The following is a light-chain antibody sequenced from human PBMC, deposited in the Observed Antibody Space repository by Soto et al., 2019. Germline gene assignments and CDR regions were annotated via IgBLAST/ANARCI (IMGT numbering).Light chain of an antibody. CDR2: DAS. Sequence: DIQMTQSPSSLSASVGDRVTITCRASQGITNYLAWYQQKPGKAPKLLIYDASTLQSGVPSRFTGSGSGTDFTLTINSLQPEDVATYYCQKFNGAPWTFGQGSKVEIK. CDR1: QGITNY. V-gene: IGKV1-27*01. J-gene: IGKJ1*01. CDR3: QKFNGAPWT.